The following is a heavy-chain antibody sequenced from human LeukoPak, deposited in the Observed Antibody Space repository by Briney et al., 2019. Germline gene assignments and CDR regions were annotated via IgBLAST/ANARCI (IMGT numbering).Heavy chain of an antibody. D-gene: IGHD6-13*01. CDR1: GFTFSSYG. CDR2: ISYDGSNK. V-gene: IGHV3-30*18. Sequence: HPGGSLRLSCAASGFTFSSYGMHWVRQAPGKGLEWVAVISYDGSNKYYADSVKGRFTISRDNSKNTLYLQMNSLRAEDTAVYYCAKEAAAGYFDYWGQGTLVTVSS. CDR3: AKEAAAGYFDY. J-gene: IGHJ4*02.